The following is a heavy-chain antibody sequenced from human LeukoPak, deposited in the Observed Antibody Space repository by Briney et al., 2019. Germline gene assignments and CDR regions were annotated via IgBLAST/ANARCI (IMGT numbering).Heavy chain of an antibody. V-gene: IGHV3-53*01. CDR2: LYSAGAT. CDR1: GFGVSDNY. CDR3: ASGAPGVRKFYSDPFHN. D-gene: IGHD2-15*01. Sequence: GGSLRLSCAVSGFGVSDNYMTWARQAPGRGLEWFSFLYSAGATYYTDSVRGRFSISRDSSKNAVFLQMNSLRAEDTAVYYCASGAPGVRKFYSDPFHNWGQGTLVTVSS. J-gene: IGHJ4*02.